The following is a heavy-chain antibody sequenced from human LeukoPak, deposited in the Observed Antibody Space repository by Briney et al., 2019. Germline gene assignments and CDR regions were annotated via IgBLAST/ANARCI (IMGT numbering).Heavy chain of an antibody. CDR2: FYYSGST. CDR3: ARVGTRGYYFDY. Sequence: SETLSLTCTVSGGSISSSSFYWGWIRQPTGKGLEWIGTFYYSGSTDYNPSLKSRVTISVDTSKNQFSLVLSSVTAADTAVYYCARVGTRGYYFDYWGQGTLVTVSS. J-gene: IGHJ4*02. CDR1: GGSISSSSFY. D-gene: IGHD3-10*01. V-gene: IGHV4-39*07.